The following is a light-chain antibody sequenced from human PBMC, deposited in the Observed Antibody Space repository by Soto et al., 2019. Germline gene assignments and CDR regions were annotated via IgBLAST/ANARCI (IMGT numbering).Light chain of an antibody. Sequence: AIQLTQAPSSLSASVGDRVTISCRTSQDISSALAWYQQRPGKPPKLLLSDASSLESGVPSRFSGSGSGTGFTFTISSLQPGDFATYYCQQFNDFPGTFRQGTTLEIK. CDR2: DAS. J-gene: IGKJ2*01. CDR3: QQFNDFPGT. V-gene: IGKV1D-13*01. CDR1: QDISSA.